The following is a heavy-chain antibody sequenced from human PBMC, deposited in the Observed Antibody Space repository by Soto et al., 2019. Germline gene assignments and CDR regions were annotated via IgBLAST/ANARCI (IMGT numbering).Heavy chain of an antibody. CDR1: GYSISSYY. Sequence: LSLTCTVSGYSISSYYWSWIRQPAGKGLEWIGRIYTRGSTNYNPSLKSRVTMSVDTPRNQFSLKLSSVTAADTAVYYCARAVHYYDSSGYCDYGGQGTLVTVSS. D-gene: IGHD3-22*01. CDR2: IYTRGST. CDR3: ARAVHYYDSSGYCDY. J-gene: IGHJ4*02. V-gene: IGHV4-4*07.